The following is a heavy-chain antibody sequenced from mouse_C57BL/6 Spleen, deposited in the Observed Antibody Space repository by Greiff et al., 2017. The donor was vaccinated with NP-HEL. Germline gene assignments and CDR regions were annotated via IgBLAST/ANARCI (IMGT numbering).Heavy chain of an antibody. J-gene: IGHJ1*03. V-gene: IGHV1-18*01. Sequence: EVQLQQSGPELVKPGASVKIPCKASGYTFTDYNMDWVKQSHGKSLEWIGDINPNNGGTIYNQKFKGKATLTVDKSSSTAYMELRSLTSEDTAVYYCARSAYYYGSSYRYFDVWGTGTTVTVSS. CDR3: ARSAYYYGSSYRYFDV. D-gene: IGHD1-1*01. CDR1: GYTFTDYN. CDR2: INPNNGGT.